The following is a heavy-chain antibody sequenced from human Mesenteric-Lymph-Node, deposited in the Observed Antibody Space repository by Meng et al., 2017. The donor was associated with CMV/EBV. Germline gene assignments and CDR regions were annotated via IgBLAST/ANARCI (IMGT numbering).Heavy chain of an antibody. J-gene: IGHJ4*02. CDR1: ADTCTTCG. V-gene: IGHV1-18*01. CDR3: ARSSTLGPAASDY. D-gene: IGHD2-2*01. Sequence: KASADTCTTCGINWMRQAPGQGLEWMRWISGYSGSTNYAQKLQGRVTKTTDTSTSTAYMEVRSLRSDDTAVYYCARSSTLGPAASDYWGQGTLVTVSS. CDR2: ISGYSGST.